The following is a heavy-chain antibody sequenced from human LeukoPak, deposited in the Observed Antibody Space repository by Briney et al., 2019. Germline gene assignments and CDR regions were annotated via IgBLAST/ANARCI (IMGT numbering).Heavy chain of an antibody. CDR1: GDSISSGDYY. Sequence: SQTLSLTCTVSGDSISSGDYYWSWIRQPAGKGLEWIGRIYTSGSTNYNPSLKSRVTISVDTSKNQFSLKLSSVTAADTAVYYRARGWGPASGGYFDYWGQGTLVTVSS. CDR3: ARGWGPASGGYFDY. D-gene: IGHD3-16*01. CDR2: IYTSGST. V-gene: IGHV4-61*02. J-gene: IGHJ4*02.